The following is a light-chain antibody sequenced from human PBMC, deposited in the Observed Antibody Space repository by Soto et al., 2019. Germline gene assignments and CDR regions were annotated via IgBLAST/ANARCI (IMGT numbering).Light chain of an antibody. V-gene: IGKV3-11*01. CDR1: QSVSSY. J-gene: IGKJ3*01. Sequence: EIVLTQSPVTLSLSPGERATLSCRASQSVSSYLAWYQQKPGQAPRLLIYDASNRATGIPARFSGSGSGTDFTLTISSLEPEDFAVYYCQQRSNWPSFTFGPGTKVDIK. CDR3: QQRSNWPSFT. CDR2: DAS.